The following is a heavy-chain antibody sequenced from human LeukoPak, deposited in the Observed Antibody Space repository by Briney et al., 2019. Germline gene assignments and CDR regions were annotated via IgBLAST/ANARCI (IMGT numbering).Heavy chain of an antibody. CDR3: ARGPSSSFYMDV. J-gene: IGHJ6*03. V-gene: IGHV3-64*02. CDR2: ITGNARSK. CDR1: GFTFSDYT. Sequence: PGGSLRLSCAGSGFTFSDYTMHWVRQAPGEGLEYVSAITGNARSKYHADSVRGRFAISRDNSKDTLYLQMGSLRPEDTAVYYCARGPSSSFYMDVWGKGTTVTISS.